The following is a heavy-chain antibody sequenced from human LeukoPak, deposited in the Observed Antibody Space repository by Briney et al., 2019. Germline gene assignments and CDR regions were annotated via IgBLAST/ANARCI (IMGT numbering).Heavy chain of an antibody. CDR1: GGSISSYY. J-gene: IGHJ4*02. V-gene: IGHV4-4*07. Sequence: TSETLSLTCTVSGGSISSYYWSWIRQPAGKGLEWIGRIYTSGSTNYNPSLKSRVTISVDTSKNQFSLKLSSVTAADTAVYYCARERPHYDILTGYYNHFDYWGQGTLVTVSS. D-gene: IGHD3-9*01. CDR2: IYTSGST. CDR3: ARERPHYDILTGYYNHFDY.